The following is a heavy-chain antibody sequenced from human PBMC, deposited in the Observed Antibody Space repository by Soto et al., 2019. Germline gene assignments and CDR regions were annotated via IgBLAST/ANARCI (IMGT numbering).Heavy chain of an antibody. D-gene: IGHD3-10*01. V-gene: IGHV3-23*01. CDR1: GFTFSSYA. Sequence: EVQLLESGGGLVQPGGSLRLSCAASGFTFSSYAMSWVRQAPGKGLEWVSTISGSGGSTYYTDSVKGRFTISRDNSKNTLYLQMNSLRAEDTAVYYCANSKGYGSGPYWGQGTLVTLSS. J-gene: IGHJ4*02. CDR2: ISGSGGST. CDR3: ANSKGYGSGPY.